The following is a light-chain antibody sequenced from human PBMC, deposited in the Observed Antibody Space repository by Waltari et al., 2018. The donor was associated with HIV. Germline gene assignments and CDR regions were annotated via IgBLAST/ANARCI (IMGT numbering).Light chain of an antibody. CDR3: CSYAGSSTYV. J-gene: IGLJ1*01. Sequence: QSALTQPASVSGSPGQSITISCTGTSSDVGSYNLVSWYQQHPDKAPKLMIYEVSKPPSGVSNRFSGSKSGNTASLTISGLQAEDEADYYCCSYAGSSTYVFGTGTKVTVL. CDR1: SSDVGSYNL. CDR2: EVS. V-gene: IGLV2-23*02.